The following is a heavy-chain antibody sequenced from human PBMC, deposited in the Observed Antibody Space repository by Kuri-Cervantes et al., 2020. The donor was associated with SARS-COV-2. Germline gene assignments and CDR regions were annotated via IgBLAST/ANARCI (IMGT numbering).Heavy chain of an antibody. CDR2: IDWDDDK. V-gene: IGHV2-70*11. J-gene: IGHJ5*02. D-gene: IGHD3-3*01. CDR1: GFARSTSGMC. CDR3: ARILGGDFWSGYYMRPINNWFDP. Sequence: SGPTLVKPTQTLTLTCNCSGFARSTSGMCVSWIRQPSGKALEWLARIDWDDDKYYSTSLKTRLTISKDTSKNQVVLTMTNMDPVDTATYYCARILGGDFWSGYYMRPINNWFDPWGQGTLVTVSS.